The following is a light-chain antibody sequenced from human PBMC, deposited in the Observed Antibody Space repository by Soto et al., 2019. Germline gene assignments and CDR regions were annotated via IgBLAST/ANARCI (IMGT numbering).Light chain of an antibody. J-gene: IGKJ4*01. CDR1: QSVSSN. CDR2: GAS. V-gene: IGKV3-15*01. CDR3: QQYDNWPLT. Sequence: EFVLTQSPGTLSLSPGERATLSCRASQSVSSNLAWYQQKPGQAPRFLIYGASTRATGIPARFSGSGSGTEFTLTISSLQSEDFAVYYCQQYDNWPLTFGGGTKVDIK.